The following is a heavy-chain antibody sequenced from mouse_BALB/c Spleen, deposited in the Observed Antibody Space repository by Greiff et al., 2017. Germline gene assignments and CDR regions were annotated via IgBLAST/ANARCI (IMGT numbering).Heavy chain of an antibody. D-gene: IGHD1-1*01. CDR1: GYSFTGYY. J-gene: IGHJ4*01. CDR2: INPYNGAT. Sequence: EVQLQPSGPELVKPGASVKISCKASGYSFTGYYMHWVKQSHVKSLEWIGRINPYNGATSYNQNFKDKASLTVDKSSSTAYMELHSLTSEDSAVYYCARGGVNYGGNYAMDYWGQGTSVTVSS. CDR3: ARGGVNYGGNYAMDY. V-gene: IGHV1-31*01.